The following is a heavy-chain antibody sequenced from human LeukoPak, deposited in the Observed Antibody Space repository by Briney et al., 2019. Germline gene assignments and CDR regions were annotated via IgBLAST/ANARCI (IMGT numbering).Heavy chain of an antibody. CDR3: AKDLGYCSSTSCYNPRSYFDY. Sequence: GGSLRLSCVASGFSFSSSAMSWVRQAPGKGLEWVSGISGSSGNTDYADTVKGRFTISRDNSKNTLYLQMNSLRAEDTAVYYCAKDLGYCSSTSCYNPRSYFDYWGQGTLVTVSS. J-gene: IGHJ4*02. CDR2: ISGSSGNT. D-gene: IGHD2-2*02. V-gene: IGHV3-23*01. CDR1: GFSFSSSA.